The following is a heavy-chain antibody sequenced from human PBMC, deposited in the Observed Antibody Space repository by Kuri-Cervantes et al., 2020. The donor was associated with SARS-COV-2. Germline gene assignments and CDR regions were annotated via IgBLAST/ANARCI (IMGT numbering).Heavy chain of an antibody. CDR1: GGSFSGYY. V-gene: IGHV4-34*01. D-gene: IGHD4-17*01. J-gene: IGHJ4*02. Sequence: SETLSLTCAVYGGSFSGYYWSWIRQPPGKGLEWIGEINHSGSTNYNPSLKSRVTISVDTSKSQFSLKLSSVTAADTAVYYCARALNYGDYPGGVDYWGQGTLVTVSS. CDR2: INHSGST. CDR3: ARALNYGDYPGGVDY.